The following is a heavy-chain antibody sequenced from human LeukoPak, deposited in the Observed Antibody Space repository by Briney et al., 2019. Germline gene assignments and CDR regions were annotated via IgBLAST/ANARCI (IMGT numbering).Heavy chain of an antibody. Sequence: SETLSLTCTVSGGSISNYYWSWIRQPPGKGLEWIDYIYYTGSTNYNPPLKSRVTISVDTSKNQFSLKLSSVTAADTAVYYCARERIQLWFSGAFDIWGQGTMVTVSS. V-gene: IGHV4-59*08. J-gene: IGHJ3*02. CDR3: ARERIQLWFSGAFDI. CDR1: GGSISNYY. D-gene: IGHD5-18*01. CDR2: IYYTGST.